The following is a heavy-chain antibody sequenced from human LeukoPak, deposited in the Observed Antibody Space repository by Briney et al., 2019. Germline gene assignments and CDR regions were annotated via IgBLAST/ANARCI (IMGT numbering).Heavy chain of an antibody. CDR2: ISAYNGNT. D-gene: IGHD2-15*01. J-gene: IGHJ3*01. Sequence: ASVKVSCKASGYTFTSYGISWVRQAPGQGLEWMGWISAYNGNTNYAQKLQGRVTMTRDTSIRTAYMELSRLTSDDTAVYYCAREPLAVAATNNAFDFWGQGTMVTVSS. CDR1: GYTFTSYG. CDR3: AREPLAVAATNNAFDF. V-gene: IGHV1-18*01.